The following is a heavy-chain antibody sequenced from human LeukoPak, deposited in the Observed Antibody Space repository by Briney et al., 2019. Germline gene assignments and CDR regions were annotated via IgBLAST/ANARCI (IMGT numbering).Heavy chain of an antibody. CDR1: GGSISSGGYY. D-gene: IGHD3-10*01. CDR2: IYYSGST. CDR3: ARAKVTMVRGVIITGDAFDI. V-gene: IGHV4-31*03. J-gene: IGHJ3*02. Sequence: PSQTLSLTCTVSGGSISSGGYYWSWIRQHPGKGLEWIGYIYYSGSTYYNPSLKSRVTISVDTSKNQFSLKLSSVTAADTAVYYCARAKVTMVRGVIITGDAFDIWGQGTMVTVSS.